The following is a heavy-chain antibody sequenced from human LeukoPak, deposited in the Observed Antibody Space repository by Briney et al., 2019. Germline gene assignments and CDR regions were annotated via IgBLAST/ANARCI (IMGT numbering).Heavy chain of an antibody. CDR1: GFTFSNAW. CDR3: TTPQPTYYYGSGSSYYFDY. J-gene: IGHJ4*02. CDR2: IKSKTDGGTT. V-gene: IGHV3-15*01. Sequence: GGSLRLSCAASGFTFSNAWMSWVRQAPGKGLKRVGRIKSKTDGGTTDYAVPVKGRFTISRDDSKNTLYLQMNSLKTEDTAVYYCTTPQPTYYYGSGSSYYFDYWGQGTLVTVSS. D-gene: IGHD3-10*01.